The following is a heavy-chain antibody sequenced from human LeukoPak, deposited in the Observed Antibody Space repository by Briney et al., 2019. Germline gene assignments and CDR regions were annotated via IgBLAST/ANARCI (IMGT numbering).Heavy chain of an antibody. J-gene: IGHJ4*02. CDR2: IYYSGST. V-gene: IGHV4-39*07. Sequence: SETLSLTCTVSGGSISSSGYYWGWIRQPPGKGLEWIGSIYYSGSTYYNPSLKSRVTISVDTSNNQFSLKLTSVTAADTAVYYCARQISVAGTHFDYWGQGTLVTVSS. CDR1: GGSISSSGYY. CDR3: ARQISVAGTHFDY. D-gene: IGHD6-19*01.